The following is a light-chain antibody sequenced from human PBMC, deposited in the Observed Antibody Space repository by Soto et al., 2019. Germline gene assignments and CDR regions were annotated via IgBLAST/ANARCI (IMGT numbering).Light chain of an antibody. CDR1: QSLLYSSNNKNY. CDR2: WAS. V-gene: IGKV4-1*01. CDR3: QQYYTTPLT. Sequence: DIVMTQSPDSLAVSLGERATINCKSSQSLLYSSNNKNYLAWYQQKPGQPPKLLNYWASTRESGVPDRFGGSGSGTDFTLTISSLQAEDVAVYYCQQYYTTPLTFGGGTKVEIK. J-gene: IGKJ4*01.